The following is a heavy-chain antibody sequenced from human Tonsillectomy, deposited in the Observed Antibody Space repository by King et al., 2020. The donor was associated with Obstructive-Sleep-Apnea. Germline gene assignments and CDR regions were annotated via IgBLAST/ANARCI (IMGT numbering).Heavy chain of an antibody. D-gene: IGHD4-17*01. CDR1: GFTFSNYA. CDR3: AKGKNVNTVNLYQYALDV. J-gene: IGHJ6*02. CDR2: ISGAGDTC. V-gene: IGHV3-23*04. Sequence: VQLVESGGGFIQPGGSLRLSCAASGFTFSNYAMTWVRQIPGKGLEWVATISGAGDTCYEADSVKGRFTITRDNPENTLELQMNSLRAEDSATYYCAKGKNVNTVNLYQYALDVWGRGTAVTVSS.